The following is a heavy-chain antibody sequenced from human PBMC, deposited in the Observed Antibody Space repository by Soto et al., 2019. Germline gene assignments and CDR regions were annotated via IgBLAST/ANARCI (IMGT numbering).Heavy chain of an antibody. D-gene: IGHD3-22*01. CDR3: ARDEDDYDSSGDGGY. V-gene: IGHV3-30-3*01. CDR2: ISYDGSNK. J-gene: IGHJ4*02. CDR1: GFTFSGYA. Sequence: PGGSLRLSCAASGFTFSGYAMHWVRQAPGKGLEWVAVISYDGSNKYYADPVKGRFTISRDNSKNTLYLQMNSLRAEDTAVYYCARDEDDYDSSGDGGYWGQGTLVTVSS.